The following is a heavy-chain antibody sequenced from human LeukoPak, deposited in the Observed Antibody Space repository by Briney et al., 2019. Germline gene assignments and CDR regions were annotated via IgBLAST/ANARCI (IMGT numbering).Heavy chain of an antibody. CDR1: GYSFTTYG. D-gene: IGHD3-3*02. V-gene: IGHV7-81*01. J-gene: IGHJ4*02. CDR3: ARIRAPSSFGQRESDY. CDR2: FNTYTGNP. Sequence: ASVKVSCKASGYSFTTYGMNWVPQAPGQGLEWMGWFNTYTGNPTYAQGFTGRFVFSMDTSASTAYLQISSLKAEDTAVYYCARIRAPSSFGQRESDYWGQGTLVTVSS.